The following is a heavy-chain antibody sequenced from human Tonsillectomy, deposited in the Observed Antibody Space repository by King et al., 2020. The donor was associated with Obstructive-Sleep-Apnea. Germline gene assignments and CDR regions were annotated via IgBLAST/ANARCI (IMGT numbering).Heavy chain of an antibody. J-gene: IGHJ3*02. CDR1: GGSISTTSYY. D-gene: IGHD3-3*01. Sequence: QLQESGPGLVKPSETLSLTCTVSGGSISTTSYYWAWIRQPPGKGLEGIGSIDYSGSTYYNPSLKRRVTIAVDTSKNHFSLNLSSVTAADTAVYYCARDKENDDFWSGYYKSDAFDIWGQGTMVTVSS. CDR3: ARDKENDDFWSGYYKSDAFDI. V-gene: IGHV4-39*07. CDR2: IDYSGST.